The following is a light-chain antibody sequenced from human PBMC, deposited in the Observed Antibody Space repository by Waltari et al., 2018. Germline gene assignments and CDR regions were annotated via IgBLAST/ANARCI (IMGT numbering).Light chain of an antibody. CDR3: SSYAGSNNFV. CDR1: SSDVGGYNY. Sequence: QSALTQPPSASGSPGQSVTISCTGTSSDVGGYNYVYWYQQHPGKAPKPMISEVSKRPSGVPDRFSGSKSGNTASLTVSGLQAEDEADYYCSSYAGSNNFVFGTGTKVTVL. J-gene: IGLJ1*01. V-gene: IGLV2-8*01. CDR2: EVS.